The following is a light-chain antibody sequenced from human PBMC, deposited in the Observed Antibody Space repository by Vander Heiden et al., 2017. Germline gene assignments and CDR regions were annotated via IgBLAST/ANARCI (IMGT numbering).Light chain of an antibody. CDR3: QQYGTSPT. J-gene: IGKJ4*01. CDR2: GAS. V-gene: IGKV3-20*01. CDR1: QTVSSRC. Sequence: EIVLTQSPGTLSLSPGERATLSCRASQTVSSRCLAWYQQKPGQAPRLLIYGASSRATGIPDRFSGSGSGTDFTLTVSRLEPEDSAVYYCQQYGTSPTFGGGTKVEIK.